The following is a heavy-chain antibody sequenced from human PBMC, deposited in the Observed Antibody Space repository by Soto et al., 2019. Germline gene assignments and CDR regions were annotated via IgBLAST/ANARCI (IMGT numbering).Heavy chain of an antibody. CDR3: ARQDIVVVPDATGYYGMDV. Sequence: GESLKISCKGSGYSFTSYWIGWVLQIPWKGLEWMGIIYPGDSDTRYSPSFQGQVTISADKSISTAYLQWSSLKASDTAMYYCARQDIVVVPDATGYYGMDVWGQGTTVTVSS. CDR1: GYSFTSYW. CDR2: IYPGDSDT. D-gene: IGHD2-2*01. J-gene: IGHJ6*02. V-gene: IGHV5-51*01.